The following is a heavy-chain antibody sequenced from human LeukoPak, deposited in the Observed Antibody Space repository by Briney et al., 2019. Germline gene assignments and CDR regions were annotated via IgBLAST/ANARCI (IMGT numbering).Heavy chain of an antibody. Sequence: GGSLRLSCAASGFTFSSYGMHWVRQAPGKGLEWVAVISYDGSNKYYADSVKGRFTISRDNSKNTLYLQMNSLRAEDTAVYYCAKEAHLYSYYYYGMDVWGQGTTVTVSS. D-gene: IGHD5-12*01. J-gene: IGHJ6*02. CDR3: AKEAHLYSYYYYGMDV. CDR2: ISYDGSNK. V-gene: IGHV3-30*18. CDR1: GFTFSSYG.